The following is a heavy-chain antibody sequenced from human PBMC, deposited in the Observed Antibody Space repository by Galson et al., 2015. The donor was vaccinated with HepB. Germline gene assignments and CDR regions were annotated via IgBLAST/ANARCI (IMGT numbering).Heavy chain of an antibody. CDR2: ISSSSSYI. J-gene: IGHJ4*02. V-gene: IGHV3-21*01. CDR1: GFTFSSYS. CDR3: ARGPGLEFDY. Sequence: SLRLSCAASGFTFSSYSMNWVRQAPGKGLEWVSPISSSSSYIYYADSVEGRFTISRDNAKNSLYLQMNSLRAEDTAVYYCARGPGLEFDYWGQGTLVTVSP. D-gene: IGHD5/OR15-5a*01.